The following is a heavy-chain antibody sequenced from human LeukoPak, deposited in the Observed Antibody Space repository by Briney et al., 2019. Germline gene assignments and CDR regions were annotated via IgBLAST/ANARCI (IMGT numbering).Heavy chain of an antibody. J-gene: IGHJ5*02. V-gene: IGHV4-34*01. D-gene: IGHD1-7*01. CDR3: ARHKVALPRARYTWNYSGGWFDP. CDR1: GGSFSGYD. Sequence: PSETLSLTFAVEGGSFSGYDGGWIRQPPGKGLEWGGEINESGSTNYNPSLKSRVTISVDTSKNQFSLKLSSVTAADTAVYYCARHKVALPRARYTWNYSGGWFDPWGQGTLVTVSS. CDR2: INESGST.